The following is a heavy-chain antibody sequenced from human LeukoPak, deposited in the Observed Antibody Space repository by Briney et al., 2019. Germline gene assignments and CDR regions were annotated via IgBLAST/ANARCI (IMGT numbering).Heavy chain of an antibody. CDR2: IHYSGST. V-gene: IGHV4-59*01. CDR1: GGSISSYY. Sequence: SETLSLTCTVSGGSISSYYWSWIRQPPGKGLEWIGYIHYSGSTNYNPSLKSRVTILVDTSKNLLSLKLSSLTAAATAVYYCARAVEYPMPYYFDYWGQGTLVTVSS. D-gene: IGHD2-2*01. CDR3: ARAVEYPMPYYFDY. J-gene: IGHJ4*02.